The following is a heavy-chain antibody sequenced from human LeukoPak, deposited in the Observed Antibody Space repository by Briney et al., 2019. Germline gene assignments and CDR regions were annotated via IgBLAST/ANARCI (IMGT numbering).Heavy chain of an antibody. CDR3: AREGVVAATSYYFDY. D-gene: IGHD2-15*01. V-gene: IGHV3-7*01. CDR2: IKQDGSEK. Sequence: GGSLRLSCAASGFTFSRYWMTWVRQAPGKGLEWVANIKQDGSEKYYVDSVKGRFTISRDNAKNSLYLQMNSLRAEDTAVYYCAREGVVAATSYYFDYWGQGTLVTVSS. J-gene: IGHJ4*02. CDR1: GFTFSRYW.